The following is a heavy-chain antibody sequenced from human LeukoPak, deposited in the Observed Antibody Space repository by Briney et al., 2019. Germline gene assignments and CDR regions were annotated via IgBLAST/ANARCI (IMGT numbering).Heavy chain of an antibody. CDR1: GLPVNSNY. J-gene: IGHJ4*02. CDR2: IYKGGSI. D-gene: IGHD1-14*01. CDR3: ASRGPAYYFDY. Sequence: PGGSLRLSCAASGLPVNSNYMNWVRQAPGKGLEWVSVIYKGGSIYYADSVKGRFTISRDNSKNTLFLQMNSLRAEDTAVYYCASRGPAYYFDYSGQGTLVTVSS. V-gene: IGHV3-53*01.